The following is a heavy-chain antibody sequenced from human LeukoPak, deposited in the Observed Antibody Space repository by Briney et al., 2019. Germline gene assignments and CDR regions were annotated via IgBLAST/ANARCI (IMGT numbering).Heavy chain of an antibody. D-gene: IGHD5-18*01. CDR1: GGSLSPYY. CDR2: IDYTGST. CDR3: ARGFRRQPRAYYYMDI. Sequence: SETLSLTCTVSGGSLSPYYWSWIRQSPGKGLERIGYIDYTGSTNYNPSLKSRVTISVETSKNQFSLKLKSVTAADTAVYYCARGFRRQPRAYYYMDIWGKGTTVTVSS. J-gene: IGHJ6*03. V-gene: IGHV4-59*01.